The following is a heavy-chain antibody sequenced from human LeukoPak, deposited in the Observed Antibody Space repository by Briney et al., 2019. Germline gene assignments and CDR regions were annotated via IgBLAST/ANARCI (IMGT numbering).Heavy chain of an antibody. CDR2: INYSGGNT. J-gene: IGHJ4*02. V-gene: IGHV3-23*01. CDR1: GFTFSSYA. D-gene: IGHD3-10*01. Sequence: PGGSLRLSCAASGFTFSSYAMSWVRQAPGKGLEWVSTINYSGGNTYYADSVKGRFTISRDNSKNTLYLQMKTLRAEDTAVYYCAKDPSDLGGSGSYIYFDCWGQGTLVTVSS. CDR3: AKDPSDLGGSGSYIYFDC.